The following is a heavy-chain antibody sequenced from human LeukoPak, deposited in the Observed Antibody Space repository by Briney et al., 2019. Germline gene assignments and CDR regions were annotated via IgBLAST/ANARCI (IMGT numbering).Heavy chain of an antibody. CDR3: ARGTYDFWSGYYDNWFDP. J-gene: IGHJ5*02. D-gene: IGHD3-3*01. CDR1: GYTFTGYY. V-gene: IGHV1-2*02. CDR2: INPNSGGT. Sequence: ASVKVSCKASGYTFTGYYMHWVRQAPGQGLEWMGWINPNSGGTNYAQKFQGRVTMTRDTSISTAYMELSRLRSDDTAVYYCARGTYDFWSGYYDNWFDPWGQGTLVTVSS.